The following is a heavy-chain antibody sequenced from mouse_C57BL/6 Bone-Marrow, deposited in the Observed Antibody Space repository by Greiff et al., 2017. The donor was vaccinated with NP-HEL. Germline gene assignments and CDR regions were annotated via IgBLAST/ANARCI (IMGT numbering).Heavy chain of an antibody. D-gene: IGHD1-1*02. J-gene: IGHJ3*01. CDR2: INPYNGGT. CDR3: ERWGSYGFAY. Sequence: VQLKESGPVLVKPGASVKMSCKASGYTFTDYYMNWVKQSHGKSLEWIGVINPYNGGTSYNQKFKGKATLTVDKSSSTAYMELNSLTSEDSAVYYCERWGSYGFAYWGQGTLVTVSA. V-gene: IGHV1-19*01. CDR1: GYTFTDYY.